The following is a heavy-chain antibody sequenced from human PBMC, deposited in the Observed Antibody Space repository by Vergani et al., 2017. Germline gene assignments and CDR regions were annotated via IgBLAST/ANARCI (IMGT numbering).Heavy chain of an antibody. CDR1: GGSFSGYY. D-gene: IGHD3-10*01. CDR2: INHSGST. V-gene: IGHV4-34*01. CDR3: ARVTLHGSGRCKFDY. J-gene: IGHJ4*02. Sequence: QVQLQQWGAGLLKPSETLSLTCAVYGGSFSGYYWSWIRQPPGKGLEWIGEINHSGSTNYNPSLKSRVTISVNTSKNQFSLKLSSVTAADTAVYYCARVTLHGSGRCKFDYWGQGTLVTVSS.